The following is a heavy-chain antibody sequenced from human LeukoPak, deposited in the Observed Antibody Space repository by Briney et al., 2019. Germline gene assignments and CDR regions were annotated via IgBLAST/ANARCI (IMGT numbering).Heavy chain of an antibody. CDR3: ARRAGDYSHPYDY. D-gene: IGHD3-22*01. CDR2: INPNSGGT. CDR1: GYTLTGYY. J-gene: IGHJ4*02. Sequence: ASVKVSCKASGYTLTGYYMHWVRQAPGQGLEWMGWINPNSGGTNYAQKFQGRVTMTRDTSISTAYMELSRLRSDDTAVYYCARRAGDYSHPYDYWGQGTLVTVSS. V-gene: IGHV1-2*02.